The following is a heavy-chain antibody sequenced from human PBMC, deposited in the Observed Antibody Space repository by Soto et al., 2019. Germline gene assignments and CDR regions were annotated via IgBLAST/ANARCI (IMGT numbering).Heavy chain of an antibody. V-gene: IGHV3-30-3*01. J-gene: IGHJ4*02. D-gene: IGHD4-17*01. CDR1: GFTFSDFP. CDR2: ILYDGTND. CDR3: ASVDYGDSVSDY. Sequence: QVQLVESGGGVVQPGRSLRLSCAASGFTFSDFPIHWVRQAPGKGLEWVAIILYDGTNDYYADSVKGRFTISRDNSKNEVYLQMNSLRPEDTGLYYCASVDYGDSVSDYWGQGTLLTASS.